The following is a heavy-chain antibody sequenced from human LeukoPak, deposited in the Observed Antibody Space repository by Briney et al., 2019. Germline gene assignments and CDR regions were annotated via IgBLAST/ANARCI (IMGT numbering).Heavy chain of an antibody. CDR3: ARNPSAYGDYVGDNFDY. D-gene: IGHD4-17*01. J-gene: IGHJ4*02. Sequence: ASVKVSCKASGYTFTSYYMHWVRQAPGQGLEWMGIINPSGGGTSYAQKFQGRVTMTRDTSTSTVYMELSSLRSEDTAVYYCARNPSAYGDYVGDNFDYWGQGTLVTVSS. V-gene: IGHV1-46*03. CDR1: GYTFTSYY. CDR2: INPSGGGT.